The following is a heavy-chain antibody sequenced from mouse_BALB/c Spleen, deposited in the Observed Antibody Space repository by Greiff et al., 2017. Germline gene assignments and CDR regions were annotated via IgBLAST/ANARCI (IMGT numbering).Heavy chain of an antibody. V-gene: IGHV1S81*02. CDR1: GYTFTSYY. CDR2: INPSNGGT. CDR3: ARFTTVVAPYYFDY. D-gene: IGHD1-1*01. Sequence: QVQLKQSGAELVKPGASVKLSCKASGYTFTSYYMYWVKQRPGQGLEWIGEINPSNGGTNFNEKFKSKATLTVDKSSSTAYMQLSSLTSEDSAVYYCARFTTVVAPYYFDYWGQGTTLTVSS. J-gene: IGHJ2*01.